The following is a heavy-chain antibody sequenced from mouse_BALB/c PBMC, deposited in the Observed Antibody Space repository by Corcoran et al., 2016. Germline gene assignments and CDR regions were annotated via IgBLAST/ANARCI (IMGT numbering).Heavy chain of an antibody. CDR3: ANGAWYCDV. J-gene: IGHJ1*01. D-gene: IGHD1-1*01. CDR1: GFNIKDTY. Sequence: EVQLKQTRAELVKPGNSVKVYSTASGFNIKDTYMHWVKQRPEQGLEWIGRIDPANGNTKYDPKFQGKATITSDTSSNTAYLQLSRLTSEDTAVYFCANGAWYCDVCGAWTTVAVSS. CDR2: IDPANGNT. V-gene: IGHV14-3*02.